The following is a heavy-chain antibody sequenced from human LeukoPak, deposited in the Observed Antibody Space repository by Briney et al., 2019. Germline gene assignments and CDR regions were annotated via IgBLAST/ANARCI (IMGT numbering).Heavy chain of an antibody. CDR2: IIPIFGTA. V-gene: IGHV1-69*13. D-gene: IGHD3-3*01. Sequence: ASVKVSCKASGGTFSSCAISWVRQAPGQGLEWMGGIIPIFGTANYAQKFQGRVTITADESTSTAYMELSSLRSEDTAVYYCARGPYGAFWSGYYTPFDYWGQGTLVTVSS. CDR3: ARGPYGAFWSGYYTPFDY. CDR1: GGTFSSCA. J-gene: IGHJ4*02.